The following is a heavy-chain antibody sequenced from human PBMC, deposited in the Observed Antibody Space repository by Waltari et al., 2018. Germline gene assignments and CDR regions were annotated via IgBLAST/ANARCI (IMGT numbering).Heavy chain of an antibody. D-gene: IGHD5-18*01. J-gene: IGHJ3*02. CDR3: ARDTGRDTAMVNDAFDI. Sequence: EVQLVESGGGLVQPGGSLRLSCAASGFTFSSYWMSWVRQAPGKGLEWVANIKQDGSEKYYVDSVKGRFTISRDNAKNSLYLQMNSLRAEDTAVYYCARDTGRDTAMVNDAFDIWGQGTMVIVSS. CDR2: IKQDGSEK. CDR1: GFTFSSYW. V-gene: IGHV3-7*01.